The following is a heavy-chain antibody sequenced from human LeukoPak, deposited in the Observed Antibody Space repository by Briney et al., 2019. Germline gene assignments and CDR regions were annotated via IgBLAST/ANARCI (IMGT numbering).Heavy chain of an antibody. V-gene: IGHV4-34*01. Sequence: PSETLSLTCAVYGGSFSGYYWSWIRQPPGKGLEWIGEINHSGSTNYSPSLKSRVTISVDTSKNQFSLKLSSVTAADTAVYYCARGRSSYYYDSSGYYRNNWFDPWGQGTLVTVSS. CDR1: GGSFSGYY. J-gene: IGHJ5*02. CDR3: ARGRSSYYYDSSGYYRNNWFDP. CDR2: INHSGST. D-gene: IGHD3-22*01.